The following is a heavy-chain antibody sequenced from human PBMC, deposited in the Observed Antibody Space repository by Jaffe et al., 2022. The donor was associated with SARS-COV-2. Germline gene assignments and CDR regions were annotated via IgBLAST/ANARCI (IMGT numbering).Heavy chain of an antibody. CDR2: VYYSGST. Sequence: QVQLQGSGPGLVKPSQTLSLTCTVSGDSISNDNYYWSWIRQPAGKGLEWIGRVYYSGSTDYNPSLKSRVTISIDTSKNQFSLKLSSATAADTAVYYCARDSDFYYGLNVWGQGTTVTVSS. J-gene: IGHJ6*02. V-gene: IGHV4-61*02. CDR3: ARDSDFYYGLNV. CDR1: GDSISNDNYY.